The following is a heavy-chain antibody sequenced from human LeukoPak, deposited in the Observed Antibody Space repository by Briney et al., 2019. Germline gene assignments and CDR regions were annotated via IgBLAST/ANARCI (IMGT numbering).Heavy chain of an antibody. D-gene: IGHD2-15*01. CDR2: IFHRGGT. V-gene: IGHV4-30-4*01. J-gene: IGHJ4*02. CDR1: NDSISSGDYY. CDR3: VREILYCSGGSCYRGPFDN. Sequence: SETLSLTCTVSNDSISSGDYYWNWIRQPPGKGLEWIGYIFHRGGTSYNPSLKSRILFSVDTSQNQFSLKLNSVTGADTAVYYCVREILYCSGGSCYRGPFDNWGQGTLVTVSA.